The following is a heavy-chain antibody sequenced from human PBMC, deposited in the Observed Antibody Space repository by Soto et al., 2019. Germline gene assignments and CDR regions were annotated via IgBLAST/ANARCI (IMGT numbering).Heavy chain of an antibody. V-gene: IGHV4-34*01. Sequence: SETLSLTCAVYGGSFSGYYWSWIRQPPGKGLEWIGEINHSGSTNYNPSLKSRVTISVDTSKNQFSLKLSSVTAADTAVYYCARGPYCSGGSCYSPHAFEIWGQGTMVTVSS. J-gene: IGHJ3*02. CDR1: GGSFSGYY. CDR3: ARGPYCSGGSCYSPHAFEI. D-gene: IGHD2-15*01. CDR2: INHSGST.